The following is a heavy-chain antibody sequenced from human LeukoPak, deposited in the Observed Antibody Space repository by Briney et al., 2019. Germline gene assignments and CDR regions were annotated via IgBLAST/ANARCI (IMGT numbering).Heavy chain of an antibody. Sequence: RGSLRLSCAASGFTFSSYAMSWVRQAPGRGLEWVSANSGSGGSTYYADSVKGRFTISRDNSKNTLYLQMNSLRAEDTAVYYCSLMVYASGMDVWGQGTTVTVSS. CDR1: GFTFSSYA. J-gene: IGHJ6*02. D-gene: IGHD2-8*01. CDR3: SLMVYASGMDV. V-gene: IGHV3-23*01. CDR2: NSGSGGST.